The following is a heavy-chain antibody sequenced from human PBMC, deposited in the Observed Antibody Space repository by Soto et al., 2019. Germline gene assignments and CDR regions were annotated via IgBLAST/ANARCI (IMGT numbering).Heavy chain of an antibody. J-gene: IGHJ4*01. D-gene: IGHD1-26*01. Sequence: AALQVSCPASAYTFTGYYVQCVRQAPGQGLEWMGWVNPKRGGTNYAQKFQGRVTMTSDTSISTAYMELSRLRSDDTAVYYCARDLYPGVVGTTTSGNFDYWGQGTLVNVSS. CDR1: AYTFTGYY. CDR3: ARDLYPGVVGTTTSGNFDY. CDR2: VNPKRGGT. V-gene: IGHV1-2*02.